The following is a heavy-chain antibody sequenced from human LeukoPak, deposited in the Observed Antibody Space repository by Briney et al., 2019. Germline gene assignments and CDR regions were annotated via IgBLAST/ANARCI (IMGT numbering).Heavy chain of an antibody. CDR2: IYHSGGT. Sequence: SGTLSLTCAVSGGSISSSNWWSWVRQPPGKGLEWIGEIYHSGGTNYNPSLKSRVTISVDKSKNQFSLKLSSVTAADTAVYYCARGLRDYYGSGSPHLEYWGQGTLVTVSS. D-gene: IGHD3-10*01. V-gene: IGHV4-4*02. CDR1: GGSISSSNW. CDR3: ARGLRDYYGSGSPHLEY. J-gene: IGHJ4*02.